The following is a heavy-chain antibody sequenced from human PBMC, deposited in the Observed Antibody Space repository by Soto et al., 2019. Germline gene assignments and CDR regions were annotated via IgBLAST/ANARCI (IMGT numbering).Heavy chain of an antibody. CDR2: ISSSGSTI. Sequence: PGGSLRLSCAASGFTFSSYEMNWVRQAPGKGLEWVSYISSSGSTIYYADSVKGRFTISRDNAKNSLYLQMNSLRAEDTAVYYCARDLNQYSSPYWYFDLWGRGTLVTVSS. D-gene: IGHD6-6*01. CDR1: GFTFSSYE. CDR3: ARDLNQYSSPYWYFDL. J-gene: IGHJ2*01. V-gene: IGHV3-48*03.